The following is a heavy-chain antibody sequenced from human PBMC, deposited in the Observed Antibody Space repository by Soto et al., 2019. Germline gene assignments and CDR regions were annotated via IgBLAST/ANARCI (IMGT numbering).Heavy chain of an antibody. J-gene: IGHJ4*02. CDR3: AHRADPQGNWNGGYFDY. D-gene: IGHD1-1*01. CDR1: GFSLTARPVG. V-gene: IGHV2-5*02. CDR2: IYWDDDK. Sequence: QITLKESGPTRVKPTQTLTLTCTFSGFSLTARPVGVGWIRQPPGKALERLALIYWDDDKRYSPSLKSRLTITKDTSNNQVVLTMTNMDPVDTATYYCAHRADPQGNWNGGYFDYWGPGALVTVSS.